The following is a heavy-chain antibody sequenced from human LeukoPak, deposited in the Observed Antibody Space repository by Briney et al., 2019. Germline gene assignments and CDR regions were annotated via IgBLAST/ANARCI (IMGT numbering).Heavy chain of an antibody. Sequence: PSETPSLTCTVSGGSISSSSYYWGWIRQPPGKGLEWIGSIYYSGSTYYNPSLKSRVTISVDTSKNQFSLKLSSVTAADTAVYYCARSRYSSGWSTNDAFDIWGQGTMVTVSS. V-gene: IGHV4-39*01. J-gene: IGHJ3*02. CDR1: GGSISSSSYY. D-gene: IGHD6-19*01. CDR3: ARSRYSSGWSTNDAFDI. CDR2: IYYSGST.